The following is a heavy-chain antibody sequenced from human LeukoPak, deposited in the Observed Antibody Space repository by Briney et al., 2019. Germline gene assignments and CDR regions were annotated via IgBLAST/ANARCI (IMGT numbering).Heavy chain of an antibody. CDR1: GFTFSNYG. Sequence: GRSLRLSCEASGFTFSNYGMQWVRQAPGKGLEWVALILYDGSNKYYADSVKGRFAISRDNSKNTLYLQMNSPRAEDTAVYYCARGSSGWYDDGGYWGQGTLVTVSS. CDR3: ARGSSGWYDDGGY. D-gene: IGHD6-19*01. J-gene: IGHJ4*02. V-gene: IGHV3-33*01. CDR2: ILYDGSNK.